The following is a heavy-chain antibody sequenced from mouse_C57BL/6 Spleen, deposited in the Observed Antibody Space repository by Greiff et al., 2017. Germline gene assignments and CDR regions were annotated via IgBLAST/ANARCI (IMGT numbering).Heavy chain of an antibody. J-gene: IGHJ4*01. CDR3: GKRFITTLTY. CDR2: INPNNGGT. D-gene: IGHD1-1*01. CDR1: GYTFTDYN. V-gene: IGHV1-22*01. Sequence: EVQLQQSGPELVKPGASVKMSCKASGYTFTDYNMHWVKQSPGKSLEWMGYINPNNGGTSYNQKFKGKATLTVNKSSSTAYMELRSLTSADSAVYYSGKRFITTLTYWGQGTSVTVSS.